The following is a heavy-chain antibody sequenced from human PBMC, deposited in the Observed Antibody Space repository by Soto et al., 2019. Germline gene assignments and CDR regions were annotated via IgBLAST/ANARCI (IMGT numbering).Heavy chain of an antibody. CDR2: ISGSGGST. D-gene: IGHD3-16*02. CDR1: GFTFSSYA. J-gene: IGHJ4*02. CDR3: AKDEVITFGGVIVSPAY. V-gene: IGHV3-23*01. Sequence: EVQLLESGGGLVQPGGSLRLSCAASGFTFSSYAMSWVRQAPGKGLEWVSAISGSGGSTYYADSVKGRFTISRDNSKHTLYLQMNSLRAEDTAVYYCAKDEVITFGGVIVSPAYWGQGTLVTVSS.